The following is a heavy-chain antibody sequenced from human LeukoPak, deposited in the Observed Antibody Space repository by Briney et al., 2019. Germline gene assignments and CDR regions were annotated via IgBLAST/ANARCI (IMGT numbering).Heavy chain of an antibody. CDR1: GYTFTSYG. CDR2: ISAYNGNT. D-gene: IGHD2-21*02. Sequence: ASVKVSCKASGYTFTSYGISWVRQAPGQGLEWMGWISAYNGNTNYAQKLQGRVTMTTDTSTSTACMELRSLRSDDTAVYYCAREGGDLPPWYYGMDVWGQGTTVTVSS. CDR3: AREGGDLPPWYYGMDV. J-gene: IGHJ6*02. V-gene: IGHV1-18*01.